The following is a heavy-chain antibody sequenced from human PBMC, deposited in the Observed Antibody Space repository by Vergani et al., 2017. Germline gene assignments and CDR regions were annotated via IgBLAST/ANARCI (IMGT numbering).Heavy chain of an antibody. V-gene: IGHV4-39*01. CDR2: MDYSGST. Sequence: QVQLHESCPGLVKPSETLSLTCTVSCDSVISTDYHLGWIRQPPGTGLEWIGSMDYSGSTSYNPSLESRISISFETPKNQFSLRLTSVTAADTAVYYCASKRGACRAAYCHSYDFWGPGTLVGVSS. D-gene: IGHD2-15*01. CDR3: ASKRGACRAAYCHSYDF. CDR1: CDSVISTDYH. J-gene: IGHJ4*02.